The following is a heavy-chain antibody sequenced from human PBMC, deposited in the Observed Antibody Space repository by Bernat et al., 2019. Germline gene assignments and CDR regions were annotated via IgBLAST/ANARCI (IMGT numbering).Heavy chain of an antibody. Sequence: EVQLVESGGGLVQPGGSLRLSCAASGFIFRSYWMHWVRQAPGEGLVWVSRIHSDGSRTNYADSVKGRFTISRDNAKNTLYLQMNSLRAEDTAVYYCARLPDSWGQGTLVTVSS. CDR3: ARLPDS. J-gene: IGHJ4*02. CDR2: IHSDGSRT. CDR1: GFIFRSYW. V-gene: IGHV3-74*01.